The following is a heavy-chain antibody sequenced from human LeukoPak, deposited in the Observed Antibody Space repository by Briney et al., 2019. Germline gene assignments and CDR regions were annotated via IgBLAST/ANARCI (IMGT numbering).Heavy chain of an antibody. CDR1: GFTFSSYG. J-gene: IGHJ4*02. CDR3: AKGATRAVAGILDY. Sequence: PGRSLRLSCAASGFTFSSYGMHWVRQAPGKGLEWVAVISYDGSNEYYADSVKGRFTISRDNSKNTLYLQMNSLRAEDTAVYYCAKGATRAVAGILDYWGQGTLVTVSS. CDR2: ISYDGSNE. V-gene: IGHV3-30*18. D-gene: IGHD6-19*01.